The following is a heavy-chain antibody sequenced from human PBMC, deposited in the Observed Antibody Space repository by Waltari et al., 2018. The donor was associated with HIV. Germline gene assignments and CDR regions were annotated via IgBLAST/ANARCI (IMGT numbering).Heavy chain of an antibody. CDR2: ISSSGSTI. Sequence: EVQLVESGGGLVQPGGSLRLSCAASGFTFSSYEINWVRQAPGKGLEWVSYISSSGSTIYYADSVKGRFTISRDNAKNSLYLQMNSLRAEDTAVYYCARWDIVATMADYWGQGTLVTVSS. D-gene: IGHD5-12*01. V-gene: IGHV3-48*03. CDR1: GFTFSSYE. J-gene: IGHJ4*02. CDR3: ARWDIVATMADY.